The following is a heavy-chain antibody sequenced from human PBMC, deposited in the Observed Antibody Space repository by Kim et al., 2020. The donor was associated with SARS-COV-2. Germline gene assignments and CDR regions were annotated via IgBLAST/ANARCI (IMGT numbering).Heavy chain of an antibody. J-gene: IGHJ5*01. CDR3: ARGWYSSSRYFSGALVWF. CDR1: GGSFSGYY. CDR2: INHSGST. V-gene: IGHV4-34*01. Sequence: SETLSLTCAVYGGSFSGYYWSWIRQPPGKGLEWIGEINHSGSTNYNPSLKSRVTISVDTSKNQFSLKLSSVTAADTAVYYCARGWYSSSRYFSGALVWF. D-gene: IGHD6-13*01.